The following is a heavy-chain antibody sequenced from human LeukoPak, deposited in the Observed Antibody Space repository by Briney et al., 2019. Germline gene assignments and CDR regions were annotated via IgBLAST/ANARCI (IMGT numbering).Heavy chain of an antibody. CDR3: ARFRSVTGNNWFDP. CDR2: IYPADSDT. CDR1: GYSFTDYW. Sequence: GESLKISCKGFGYSFTDYWMAWVRQMPGKGLEWMGMIYPADSDTRYSPSFQGQVTISGDKSINTAYLQWSSLKASDSAMYYCARFRSVTGNNWFDPWGQGTLVTVSS. V-gene: IGHV5-51*01. D-gene: IGHD6-19*01. J-gene: IGHJ5*02.